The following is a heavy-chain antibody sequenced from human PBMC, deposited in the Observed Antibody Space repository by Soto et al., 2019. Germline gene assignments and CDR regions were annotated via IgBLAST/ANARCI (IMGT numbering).Heavy chain of an antibody. D-gene: IGHD6-13*01. J-gene: IGHJ4*02. V-gene: IGHV3-9*01. CDR1: GFTIDDYA. CDR3: AKAGGCYCSSSWYYFDY. Sequence: GGSLRLSCAASGFTIDDYAMHWVRQAPGKGLEWVSGISWNSGSIGYADSVMGRFTISRDNANNALYLQMNSLRAEDTAFYYCAKAGGCYCSSSWYYFDYWGQGTLVTVSS. CDR2: ISWNSGSI.